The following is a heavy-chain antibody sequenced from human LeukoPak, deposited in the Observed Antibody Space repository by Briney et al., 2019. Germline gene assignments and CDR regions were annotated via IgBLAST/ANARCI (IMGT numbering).Heavy chain of an antibody. D-gene: IGHD5-18*01. CDR1: GFTFSSYW. V-gene: IGHV3-7*01. Sequence: PGGSLRLTCAASGFTFSSYWMSWVRQAPGKGLEWVANIKQDGSEKYYVDSVKGRFTISRDNAKNSLYLQMNSLRAEDTAVYYCAREGGYSYGYNYFDPWGQGTLVTVSS. CDR3: AREGGYSYGYNYFDP. CDR2: IKQDGSEK. J-gene: IGHJ5*02.